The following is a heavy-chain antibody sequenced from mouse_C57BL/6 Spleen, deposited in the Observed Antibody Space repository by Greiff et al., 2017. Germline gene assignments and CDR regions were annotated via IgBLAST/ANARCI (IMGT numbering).Heavy chain of an antibody. Sequence: VKLVESGPELVKPGASVKISCKASGYAFSSSWLNWVKQRPGKGLEWIGRVYPGDGDTNYNGKFKGKATLTADKSSSTAYMQHSSLTSEDAAVYFCARSTYNDYEGDYWYFDVWGTGTTVTVSS. CDR3: ARSTYNDYEGDYWYFDV. V-gene: IGHV1-82*01. CDR2: VYPGDGDT. D-gene: IGHD2-4*01. CDR1: GYAFSSSW. J-gene: IGHJ1*03.